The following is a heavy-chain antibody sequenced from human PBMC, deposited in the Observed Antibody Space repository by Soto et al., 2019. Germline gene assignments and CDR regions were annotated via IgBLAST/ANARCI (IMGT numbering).Heavy chain of an antibody. CDR3: AKDRDGGNFLPEY. CDR1: GFTFSSYG. Sequence: QVQLVESGGGVVQPGRSLRLSCAAYGFTFSSYGMHWVRQAPGKGLEWVAVISYDGSNKYYADSVKGRFTISRDNSKNTLYLQMNSLRAEDTAVYYCAKDRDGGNFLPEYWGQGTLVTVSS. V-gene: IGHV3-30*18. D-gene: IGHD2-21*02. CDR2: ISYDGSNK. J-gene: IGHJ4*02.